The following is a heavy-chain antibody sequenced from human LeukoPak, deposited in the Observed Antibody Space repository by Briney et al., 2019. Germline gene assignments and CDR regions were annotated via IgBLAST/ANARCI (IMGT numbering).Heavy chain of an antibody. CDR1: GFTFSSYS. Sequence: AGGSLRLSCAASGFTFSSYSMNWVRQAPGKGLEWVSYISSSSSTIYYADSVKGRFTISRDNAKNSLYLQMNGLRAEDTAVYYCARAEDYYDSSGYYSVFDYWGQGTLVTVSS. CDR3: ARAEDYYDSSGYYSVFDY. CDR2: ISSSSSTI. D-gene: IGHD3-22*01. V-gene: IGHV3-48*01. J-gene: IGHJ4*02.